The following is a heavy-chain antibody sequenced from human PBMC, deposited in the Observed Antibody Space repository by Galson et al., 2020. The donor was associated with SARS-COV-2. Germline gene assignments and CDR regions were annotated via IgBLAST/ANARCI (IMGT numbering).Heavy chain of an antibody. CDR2: IYHSGST. CDR1: GGSISTTSYY. Sequence: SETLSLTCTVSGGSISTTSYYWGWIRQPPGQGLECIGNIYHSGSTYYNPSLNSRVTISVDRPNNQISLKLSSVTAADTAVLYCARHVTPLGPLGGCRGGRCYPAQGPVDSLGHVTLGT. CDR3: ARHVTPLGPLGGCRGGRCYPAQGPVDS. D-gene: IGHD2-15*01. V-gene: IGHV4-39*01. J-gene: IGHJ5*01.